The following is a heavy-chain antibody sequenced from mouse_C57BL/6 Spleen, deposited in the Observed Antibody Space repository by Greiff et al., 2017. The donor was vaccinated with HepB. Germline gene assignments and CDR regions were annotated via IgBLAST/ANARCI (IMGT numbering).Heavy chain of an antibody. D-gene: IGHD2-1*01. Sequence: QVQLQQPGAELVKPGASVKMSCKASGYTFTSYWITWVKQRPGQGLEWIGDIYPGSGSTNYNEKFKSKATLTVDTSSSTAYMQLSSLTSEDSAVYYCARGGYYGNSAWFAYWGQGTLVTVSA. CDR1: GYTFTSYW. V-gene: IGHV1-55*01. CDR2: IYPGSGST. CDR3: ARGGYYGNSAWFAY. J-gene: IGHJ3*01.